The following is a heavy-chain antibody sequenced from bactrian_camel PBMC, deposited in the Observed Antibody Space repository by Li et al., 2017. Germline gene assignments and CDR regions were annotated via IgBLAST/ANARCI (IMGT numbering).Heavy chain of an antibody. CDR2: IDRGGAT. CDR1: DFSRYY. D-gene: IGHD1*01. Sequence: ESGGGSVGAGESLRLSCVGSDFSRYYMAWFREAPGKGREGVAFIDRGGATNYAWSVKDRFTISKDNANNALYLQMNSLKPEDTAMYYCAADELNHGLAWRVPSFRFWGQGTQVTVSA. J-gene: IGHJ4*01. CDR3: AADELNHGLAWRVPSFRF. V-gene: IGHV3S55*01.